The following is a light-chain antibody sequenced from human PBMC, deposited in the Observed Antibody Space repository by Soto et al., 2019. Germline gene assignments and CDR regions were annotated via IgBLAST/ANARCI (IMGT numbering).Light chain of an antibody. CDR1: QSVSSSY. V-gene: IGKV3-20*01. Sequence: EIVLTQSPGTLSLSPGQRATLSCRASQSVSSSYLAWYQHKCGQAPRLLMFGTGSRATGIPDRFRGTGSGTDFTLIINRLEPEDFAVYYCQQYSSTPHTFXQGTKVDIK. J-gene: IGKJ2*01. CDR2: GTG. CDR3: QQYSSTPHT.